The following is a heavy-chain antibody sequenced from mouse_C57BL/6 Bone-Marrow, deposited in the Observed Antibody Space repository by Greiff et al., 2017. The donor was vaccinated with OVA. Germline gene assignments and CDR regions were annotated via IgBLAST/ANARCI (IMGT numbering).Heavy chain of an antibody. J-gene: IGHJ4*01. D-gene: IGHD1-1*01. CDR2: ISGGGGNT. Sequence: EVKLMESGGGLVKPGGSLKLSCAASGFTFSSYTMSWVRQTPEKRLEWVATISGGGGNTYYPDSVKGRFTISRDSAKNTLYLQMSSLGSEDTALYYCARQIITTVVGDYAMDYWGQGTSVTVSS. V-gene: IGHV5-9*01. CDR1: GFTFSSYT. CDR3: ARQIITTVVGDYAMDY.